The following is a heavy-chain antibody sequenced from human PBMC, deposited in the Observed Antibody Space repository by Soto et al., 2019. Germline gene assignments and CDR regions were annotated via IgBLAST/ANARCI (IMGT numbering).Heavy chain of an antibody. Sequence: QVQLQESGPGLVKPSETLSLTCTVSGGSISSYYWSWIRQPPGKGLEWIGYIYYSGRTNYNPSIKSRVTISVDPSKNQFSLTLSSVTAADTAVYYCARVLVDGDYEVGWYFDLWGRGTLVTVSS. D-gene: IGHD4-17*01. CDR2: IYYSGRT. CDR1: GGSISSYY. V-gene: IGHV4-59*01. J-gene: IGHJ2*01. CDR3: ARVLVDGDYEVGWYFDL.